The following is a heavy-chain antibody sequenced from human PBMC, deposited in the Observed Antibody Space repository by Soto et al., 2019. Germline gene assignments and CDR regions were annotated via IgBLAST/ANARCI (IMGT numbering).Heavy chain of an antibody. CDR1: GGSISSISHS. CDR3: ARLATGTQYYFDF. Sequence: SETLSLTCTVSGGSISSISHSWGWIRQSPGQGLEWIGNIFYNGITYYNPSLKSRVTISADTSKNHFSLKLRSVTVADTAVYSCARLATGTQYYFDFWGQGSLVTVSS. J-gene: IGHJ4*02. D-gene: IGHD1-1*01. V-gene: IGHV4-39*02. CDR2: IFYNGIT.